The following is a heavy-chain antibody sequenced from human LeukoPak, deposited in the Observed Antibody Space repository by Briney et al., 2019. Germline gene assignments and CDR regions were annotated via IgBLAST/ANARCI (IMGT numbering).Heavy chain of an antibody. CDR2: INPRGGST. CDR3: ARDECRAMISCRDAFDI. J-gene: IGHJ3*02. CDR1: GYTFTSYY. V-gene: IGHV1-46*01. Sequence: ASVKVSCKASGYTFTSYYMHWVRQAPGQGLEWMGIINPRGGSTSYAQKFQGRATMTRDTSTSTVYMELSSLRSEDTAVYYCARDECRAMISCRDAFDIWGQGTMVTVSS. D-gene: IGHD3-22*01.